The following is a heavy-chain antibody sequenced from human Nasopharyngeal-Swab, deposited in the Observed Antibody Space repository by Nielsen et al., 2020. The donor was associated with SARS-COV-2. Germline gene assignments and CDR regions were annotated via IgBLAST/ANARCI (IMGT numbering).Heavy chain of an antibody. J-gene: IGHJ6*02. CDR3: ARDQVWQDYYYYGMDV. CDR2: INPNSGGP. V-gene: IGHV1-2*04. CDR1: GYTFTGYY. D-gene: IGHD6-13*01. Sequence: ASVKVSCKASGYTFTGYYMHLVRQAPGQGLEWMGWINPNSGGPNYAQKFQGWVTMTRDTSISTAYMELSRLRSDDTAVYYCARDQVWQDYYYYGMDVWGQGTTVTVSS.